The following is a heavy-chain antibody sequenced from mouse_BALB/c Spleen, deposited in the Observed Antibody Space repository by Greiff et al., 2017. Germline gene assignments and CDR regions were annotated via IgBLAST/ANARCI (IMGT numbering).Heavy chain of an antibody. D-gene: IGHD2-3*01. CDR2: ISSGGST. J-gene: IGHJ4*01. V-gene: IGHV5-6-5*01. CDR3: ARWGDGYPYYAMDY. Sequence: EVKLVESGGGLVKPGGSLKLSCAASGFTFSSYAMSWVRQTPEKRLEWVASISSGGSTYYPDSVKGRFTISRDNARNILYLQMSSLRSEDTAMYYCARWGDGYPYYAMDYGGQGTSVTVSA. CDR1: GFTFSSYA.